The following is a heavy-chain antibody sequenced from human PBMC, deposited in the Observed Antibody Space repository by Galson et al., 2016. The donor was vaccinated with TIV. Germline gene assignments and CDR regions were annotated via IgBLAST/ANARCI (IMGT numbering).Heavy chain of an antibody. CDR3: AKCRNKAMDTYYYYCGLDV. Sequence: SVKVSCKASGGTFSSFVISWVRRAPGQGLEWMGGIIPLFGEAHYAQNFQGRVTVSADESTSTVYMELRSLRSGDTAVYYCAKCRNKAMDTYYYYCGLDVWGQGTTVTVSS. D-gene: IGHD5-18*01. V-gene: IGHV1-69*13. CDR2: IIPLFGEA. J-gene: IGHJ6*02. CDR1: GGTFSSFV.